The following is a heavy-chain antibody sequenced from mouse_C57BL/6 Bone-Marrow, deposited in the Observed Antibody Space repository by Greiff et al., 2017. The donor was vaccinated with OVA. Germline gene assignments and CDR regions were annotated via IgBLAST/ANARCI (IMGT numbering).Heavy chain of an antibody. CDR1: GFNIKDDY. CDR3: VRGPFAY. D-gene: IGHD3-3*01. V-gene: IGHV14-4*01. J-gene: IGHJ3*01. CDR2: IAPENGAT. Sequence: VQLQQSGAELVRPGASVKLSCTASGFNIKDDYMHWVKQRPEQGLEWIGWIAPENGATAYASKFQGKATITADTSSNTAYLQLSSLTAEDTAVYYCVRGPFAYWGQGTLVTVSA.